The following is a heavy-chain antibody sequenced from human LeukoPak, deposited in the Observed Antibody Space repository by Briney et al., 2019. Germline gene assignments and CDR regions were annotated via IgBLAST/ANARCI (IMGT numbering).Heavy chain of an antibody. V-gene: IGHV1-69*06. CDR1: GGSFTNYA. CDR2: ITPLFGTA. Sequence: VASVKASCKASGGSFTNYAFSWVRQAPGQVPEWMGGITPLFGTANYAQRFQDRVTITADKSTTTAYMELSSLTSDDTALYYCTSSYCGADCYDVPLSYFFESWGQGTLVTVSS. D-gene: IGHD2-21*02. J-gene: IGHJ4*02. CDR3: TSSYCGADCYDVPLSYFFES.